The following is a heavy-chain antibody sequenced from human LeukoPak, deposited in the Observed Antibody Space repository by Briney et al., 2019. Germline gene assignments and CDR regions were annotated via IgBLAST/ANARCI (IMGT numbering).Heavy chain of an antibody. J-gene: IGHJ5*02. D-gene: IGHD6-13*01. CDR1: GGSISSYY. CDR3: ARYSSSWYLTSGVDWFDP. V-gene: IGHV4-59*01. Sequence: NPSETLSLTCTVSGGSISSYYWSWIRQPPGKGLEWIGYIYYSGSTNYNPSLKSRVTISVDTSKNQFSLKLSSVTAADTAVYYCARYSSSWYLTSGVDWFDPWGQGTLVTVSS. CDR2: IYYSGST.